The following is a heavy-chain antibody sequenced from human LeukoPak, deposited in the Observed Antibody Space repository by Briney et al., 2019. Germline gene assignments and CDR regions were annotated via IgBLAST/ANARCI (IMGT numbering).Heavy chain of an antibody. J-gene: IGHJ4*02. CDR2: IYYSGST. Sequence: SETLSLTCTVSGGSITNYYWSLIRQPPGKGLEWIGYIYYSGSTNYNPPLKSRVTISVETSKNQFSLRLRSVTAADTAVYYCARHIPGNPYFDYWGQGTLVTVSS. CDR3: ARHIPGNPYFDY. CDR1: GGSITNYY. D-gene: IGHD2/OR15-2a*01. V-gene: IGHV4-59*08.